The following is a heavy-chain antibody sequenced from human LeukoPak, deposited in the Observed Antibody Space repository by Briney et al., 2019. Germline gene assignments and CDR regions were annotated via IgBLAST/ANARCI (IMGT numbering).Heavy chain of an antibody. CDR3: ARYCSSTSCYEEIFDY. CDR1: GYSFTSYY. Sequence: ASVKVFCKASGYSFTSYYMHWVRQASGQGLEWMGVINPSCGSTSYAEKFEGRVTMTRDTFKSTVYMALSSLRCEDTAVYYCARYCSSTSCYEEIFDYWGQGALVSVS. CDR2: INPSCGST. J-gene: IGHJ4*02. V-gene: IGHV1-46*01. D-gene: IGHD2-2*01.